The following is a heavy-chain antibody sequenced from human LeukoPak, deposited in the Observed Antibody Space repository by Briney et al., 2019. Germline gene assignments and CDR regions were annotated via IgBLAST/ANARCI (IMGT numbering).Heavy chain of an antibody. J-gene: IGHJ3*02. CDR3: ARDLGYCSGGSCYAFDI. V-gene: IGHV4-38-2*02. CDR1: GYSISSGYY. CDR2: IYHSGST. D-gene: IGHD2-15*01. Sequence: SETLSLTCTVSGYSISSGYYWGWIRQPPGKGLEWIGEIYHSGSTNYNPSLKSRVTISVDKSKNQFSLKLSSVTAADTAVYYCARDLGYCSGGSCYAFDIWGQGTMVTVSS.